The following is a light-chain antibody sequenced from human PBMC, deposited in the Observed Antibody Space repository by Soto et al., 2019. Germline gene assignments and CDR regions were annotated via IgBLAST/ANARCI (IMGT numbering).Light chain of an antibody. V-gene: IGLV1-40*01. J-gene: IGLJ1*01. CDR3: SSYAGSSNV. Sequence: QSVLTQPPSVSGAPGQRVTISCTGSSSNIGAGYDVHWYQQLPGTAPKLVIYGNSNRPSGVPDRFSGSKSGTSASLAITGLQAEDEADYYCSSYAGSSNVFGTGTKLTVL. CDR1: SSNIGAGYD. CDR2: GNS.